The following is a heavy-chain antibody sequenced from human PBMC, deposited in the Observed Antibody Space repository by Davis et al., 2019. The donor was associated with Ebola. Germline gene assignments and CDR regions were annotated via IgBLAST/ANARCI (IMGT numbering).Heavy chain of an antibody. CDR3: AIQIVGATRVFDY. CDR2: IYHSGST. V-gene: IGHV4-4*02. CDR1: GGSISSSNW. D-gene: IGHD1-26*01. Sequence: SETLSLTCAVSGGSISSSNWWSWVRQPPGKGLEWIGEIYHSGSTNYNPSLKSRVTISVDTSKNQFSLKLSSVTAADTAVYYCAIQIVGATRVFDYWGQGTLVTVSS. J-gene: IGHJ4*02.